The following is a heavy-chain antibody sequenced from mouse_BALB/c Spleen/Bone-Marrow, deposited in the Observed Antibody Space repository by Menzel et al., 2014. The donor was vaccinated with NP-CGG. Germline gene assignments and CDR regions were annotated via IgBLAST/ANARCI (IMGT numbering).Heavy chain of an antibody. Sequence: EVNVVESGGGLVKLGGSLKLSCAASGFTFXNYYMSWVRQTPEKRLELVAAINTNGGNTFYPDTVKGRFTISRGNAKNTLYLQMSSLKSEDSALYYCARHRQWLSPFDYWGQGTTLTASS. D-gene: IGHD2-2*01. CDR1: GFTFXNYY. CDR2: INTNGGNT. V-gene: IGHV5-6-2*01. J-gene: IGHJ2*01. CDR3: ARHRQWLSPFDY.